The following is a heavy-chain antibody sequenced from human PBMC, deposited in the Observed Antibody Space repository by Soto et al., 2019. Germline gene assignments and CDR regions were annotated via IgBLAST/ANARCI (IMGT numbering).Heavy chain of an antibody. CDR1: GFTFSSYA. CDR3: ARSVLLWFGELLGPFDY. V-gene: IGHV3-30-3*01. J-gene: IGHJ4*02. D-gene: IGHD3-10*01. CDR2: ISYDGSNR. Sequence: GGSLRLSCAASGFTFSSYAMHWVRQAPGKGLEWVAVISYDGSNRYYADSVKGRFTISRDNSKNTLYLQMNSLRAEDTAVYYCARSVLLWFGELLGPFDYWGQGTLVTVSS.